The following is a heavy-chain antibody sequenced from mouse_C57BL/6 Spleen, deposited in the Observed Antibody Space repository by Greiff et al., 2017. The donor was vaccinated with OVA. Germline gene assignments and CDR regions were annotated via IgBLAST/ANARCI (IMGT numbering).Heavy chain of an antibody. Sequence: EVQRVESGGGLVHPAQYLKLSCESNEYEFPSHDMSWVRKTPEKRLELVAAINSDGGSTYYPDTMERRFIISRDNTKKTLYLQMSSLRSEDTALYYCARHAGTHWYFDVWGTGTTVTVSS. CDR3: ARHAGTHWYFDV. V-gene: IGHV5-2*01. CDR2: INSDGGST. CDR1: EYEFPSHD. D-gene: IGHD4-1*01. J-gene: IGHJ1*03.